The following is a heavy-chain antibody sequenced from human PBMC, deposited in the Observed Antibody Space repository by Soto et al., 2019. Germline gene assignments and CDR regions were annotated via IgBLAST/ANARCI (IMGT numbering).Heavy chain of an antibody. V-gene: IGHV3-33*01. CDR2: IWYDGSKQ. CDR1: GFTFSSHG. Sequence: QVQLVESGGGVVQPGKSLRLACVASGFTFSSHGMHWVRQAPGKGLEWVAVIWYDGSKQEYADSVKGRFTISRDNSKNPVYLQMSSLRAEDTAVYYCARADIGTYGMAVWGQGTTVTVSS. CDR3: ARADIGTYGMAV. D-gene: IGHD2-15*01. J-gene: IGHJ6*02.